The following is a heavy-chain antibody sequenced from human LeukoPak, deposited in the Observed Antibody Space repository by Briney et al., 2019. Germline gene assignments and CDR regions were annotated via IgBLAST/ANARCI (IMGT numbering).Heavy chain of an antibody. CDR2: ISGSGGNT. D-gene: IGHD2-2*01. CDR3: AKEAQGCSITSCYFDS. V-gene: IGHV3-23*01. Sequence: GGSLRLSCAASGFTFSNYAMSWVRQAPGKGLEWVSAISGSGGNTYYADSVKGRFTISRDKSKNTLFLQMNSLRAEDTAVYYCAKEAQGCSITSCYFDSWGQGNLVTVSS. J-gene: IGHJ4*02. CDR1: GFTFSNYA.